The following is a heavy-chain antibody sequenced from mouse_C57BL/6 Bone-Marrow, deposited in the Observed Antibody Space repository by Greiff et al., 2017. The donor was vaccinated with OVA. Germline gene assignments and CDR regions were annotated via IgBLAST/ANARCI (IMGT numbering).Heavy chain of an antibody. D-gene: IGHD2-3*01. CDR2: ISGGGSYT. V-gene: IGHV5-4*01. CDR3: ARDRYVGYYVGWFAY. CDR1: GFTFSSYA. Sequence: EVNVVESGGGLVKPGGSLKLSCAASGFTFSSYAMSWVRQTPEKRLEWVANISGGGSYTYYPDTVKGRFTISRDNARNNLYLQMSQLKSEDTAMYYCARDRYVGYYVGWFAYGGQGTLVTVSA. J-gene: IGHJ3*01.